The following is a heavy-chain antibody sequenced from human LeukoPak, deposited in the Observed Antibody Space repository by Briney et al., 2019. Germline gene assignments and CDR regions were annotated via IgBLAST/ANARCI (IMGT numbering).Heavy chain of an antibody. D-gene: IGHD6-19*01. V-gene: IGHV1-2*02. Sequence: GASVKVSCKASGYTFTGYYMHWVRQAPGQGLEWMGWINPNSGGTHYAQKFQGRVTMTRDTSINTAYMELSRLRFDDTGVYYRARGQQWLEAFDYWGLGTLVTVSS. CDR1: GYTFTGYY. CDR2: INPNSGGT. J-gene: IGHJ4*02. CDR3: ARGQQWLEAFDY.